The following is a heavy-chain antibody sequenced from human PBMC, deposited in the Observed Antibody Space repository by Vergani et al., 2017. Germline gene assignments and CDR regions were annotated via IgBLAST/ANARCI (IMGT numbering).Heavy chain of an antibody. Sequence: EVQLVESGGGLVKPGRSLRLSCTASGFTFGDYAMSWFRQAPGKGLEWVGFIRSKAYGGTTEYAASVKGRFTISRDDSKSIAYLQMNSLKTEDTAVYYCTRNPIRYYYDSSGYYPEYFQHWGQGTLVTVSS. CDR3: TRNPIRYYYDSSGYYPEYFQH. CDR1: GFTFGDYA. CDR2: IRSKAYGGTT. J-gene: IGHJ1*01. V-gene: IGHV3-49*05. D-gene: IGHD3-22*01.